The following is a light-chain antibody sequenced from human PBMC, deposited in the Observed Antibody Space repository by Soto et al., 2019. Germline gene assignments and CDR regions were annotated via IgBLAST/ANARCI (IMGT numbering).Light chain of an antibody. J-gene: IGKJ1*01. CDR3: QQSGT. CDR2: DAS. V-gene: IGKV1-5*01. CDR1: QSISSW. Sequence: DIQMTQSPSTLSASVGDRVTITCRASQSISSWLAWYQQKPGKAPKLLIYDASSLESGVPSRFSGSGSGTEFTLTISSLQPDDFATYYCQQSGTFGQGTK.